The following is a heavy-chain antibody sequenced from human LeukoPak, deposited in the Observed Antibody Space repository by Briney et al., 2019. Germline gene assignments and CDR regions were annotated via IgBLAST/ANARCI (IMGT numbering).Heavy chain of an antibody. V-gene: IGHV4-39*01. Sequence: SETLSLTCTVSGGSISSSSYYWGWIRQPPGKGLEWIGSIYYSGSTYYNPSLKSRVTISVDTSKNQFSLKLSSVTAADTAVYYCARVGHYDYVWGSYRFDYWGQGTLVTVSS. CDR1: GGSISSSSYY. CDR2: IYYSGST. D-gene: IGHD3-16*02. CDR3: ARVGHYDYVWGSYRFDY. J-gene: IGHJ4*02.